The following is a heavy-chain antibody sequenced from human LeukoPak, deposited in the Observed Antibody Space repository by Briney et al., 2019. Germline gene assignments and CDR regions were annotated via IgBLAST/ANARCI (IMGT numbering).Heavy chain of an antibody. CDR3: AKDFGGYVMNWFDP. Sequence: GGSLRLSCAASGFTFSSYAMSWVRQAPGKGLEWVSAISGSGGSTYYADSVKGRFTISRDNSKDTLYLQMNSLRAEDTAVYYCAKDFGGYVMNWFDPWGQGTLVTVSS. V-gene: IGHV3-23*01. J-gene: IGHJ5*02. CDR2: ISGSGGST. CDR1: GFTFSSYA. D-gene: IGHD5-12*01.